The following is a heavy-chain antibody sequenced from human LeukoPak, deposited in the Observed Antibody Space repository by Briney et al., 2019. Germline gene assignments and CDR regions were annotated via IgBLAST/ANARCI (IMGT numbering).Heavy chain of an antibody. Sequence: GGSLRLSCAASGFTFSHYGMHWVRQAPGKGLEWVSAISYDGGEKYYADSARGRFTISRDNSKNTLYLQVDSLRAEDTAVYYCAKHAASLYCTGDSCYTYGMDVWGQGTTVTVSS. V-gene: IGHV3-30*18. CDR2: ISYDGGEK. CDR3: AKHAASLYCTGDSCYTYGMDV. J-gene: IGHJ6*02. D-gene: IGHD2-15*01. CDR1: GFTFSHYG.